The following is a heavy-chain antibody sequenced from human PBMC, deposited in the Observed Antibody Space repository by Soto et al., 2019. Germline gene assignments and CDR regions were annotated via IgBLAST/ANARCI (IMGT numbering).Heavy chain of an antibody. V-gene: IGHV1-69*06. J-gene: IGHJ4*02. CDR2: IIPIFGTA. D-gene: IGHD3-22*01. Sequence: SSVKVSCKASGGTFSSYAISWVRQAPGQGLEWMGGIIPIFGTANYAQKFQGRVTITADKSTSTAYMELNSLRSEDTAVYYCARDRVYYDSSGYYPLDYWGQGTLVTVSS. CDR3: ARDRVYYDSSGYYPLDY. CDR1: GGTFSSYA.